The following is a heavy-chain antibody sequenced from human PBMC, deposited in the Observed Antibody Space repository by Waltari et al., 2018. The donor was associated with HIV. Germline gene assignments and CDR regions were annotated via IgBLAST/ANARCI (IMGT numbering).Heavy chain of an antibody. Sequence: QVRLVQSGAEVKMPGSSVRLSCTASGDTFSSYSFSWVRQAPGQGLEWMGGIIPLFETSNYGQTFQGRVIITADTSTDTVYMELSSLRSDDTAVYYCARGPTVPIGFFFDYWGQGTLVSVSS. V-gene: IGHV1-69*06. D-gene: IGHD4-17*01. J-gene: IGHJ4*02. CDR1: GDTFSSYS. CDR3: ARGPTVPIGFFFDY. CDR2: IIPLFETS.